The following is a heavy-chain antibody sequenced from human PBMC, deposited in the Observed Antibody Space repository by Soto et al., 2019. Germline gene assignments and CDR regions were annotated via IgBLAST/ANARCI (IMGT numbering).Heavy chain of an antibody. CDR3: AKVRDAHCGGDCNSYVQH. D-gene: IGHD2-21*02. V-gene: IGHV3-23*04. CDR1: GFTFSSYG. J-gene: IGHJ1*01. CDR2: ITSGGNT. Sequence: EVQLVESGGGLVQPGGSLRLSCAASGFTFSSYGMNWVRQAPGKGLEWVSGITSGGNTYYAAAVKGRFTFSRDTSKNTLYLQMHSLRDEDTATYYCAKVRDAHCGGDCNSYVQHWGQGTLVTVSP.